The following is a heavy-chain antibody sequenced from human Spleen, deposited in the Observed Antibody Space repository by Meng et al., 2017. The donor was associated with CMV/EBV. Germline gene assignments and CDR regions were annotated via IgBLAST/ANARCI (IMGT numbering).Heavy chain of an antibody. V-gene: IGHV3-21*01. Sequence: GESLKISCAASGFHFSTYSMNWVRQAPGKGLEWVSYISSRSSDIYYADSVKGRFTISRDNDKNSLYLQMNSLRVEDTAVYYCARDPNYYDYWGQGTLVTVSS. CDR1: GFHFSTYS. CDR3: ARDPNYYDY. J-gene: IGHJ4*02. CDR2: ISSRSSDI.